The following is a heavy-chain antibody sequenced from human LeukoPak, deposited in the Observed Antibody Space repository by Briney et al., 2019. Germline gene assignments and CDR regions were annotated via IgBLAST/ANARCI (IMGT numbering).Heavy chain of an antibody. V-gene: IGHV3-48*01. CDR3: ASVPFGSGKSEFDP. D-gene: IGHD3-3*01. Sequence: GGSLRLSCAASGFTFSSYSMNWVRQAPGKGLEWVSYISSSSSTIYYADSVKGRYTISRDNAKNSLYLQMNSLRAEDTAVYYCASVPFGSGKSEFDPWGQGTLVTVSS. J-gene: IGHJ5*02. CDR1: GFTFSSYS. CDR2: ISSSSSTI.